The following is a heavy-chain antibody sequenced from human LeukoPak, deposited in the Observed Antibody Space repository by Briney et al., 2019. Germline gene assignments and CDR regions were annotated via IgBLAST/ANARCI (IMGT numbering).Heavy chain of an antibody. CDR3: TKNDVGDYGT. J-gene: IGHJ5*02. CDR2: VFHTGTA. Sequence: SETLSLTCSVSGASISRTTYYWGWIRQPPGKGLEWIGSVFHTGTAYYNPSLRSRVTLSVDTSKSQFSLKMSSVTAADTAVYYCTKNDVGDYGTWGQGTLVAVSS. CDR1: GASISRTTYY. D-gene: IGHD4-17*01. V-gene: IGHV4-39*01.